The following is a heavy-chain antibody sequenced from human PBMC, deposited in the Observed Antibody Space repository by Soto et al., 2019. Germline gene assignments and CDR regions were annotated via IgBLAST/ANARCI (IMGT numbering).Heavy chain of an antibody. V-gene: IGHV3-53*04. J-gene: IGHJ4*02. CDR3: AKDRGNYGDGGLDY. D-gene: IGHD4-17*01. CDR2: MYPDGSR. CDR1: GFIVSGSY. Sequence: EVQLVESGGDLVQPGGSLRLSCVASGFIVSGSYMSWVRQAPGEGLEGVSVMYPDGSRHYAESVKGRFAISRQNSENTVYLQMNSLRTEDTAVYYCAKDRGNYGDGGLDYWGQGTLVTVSS.